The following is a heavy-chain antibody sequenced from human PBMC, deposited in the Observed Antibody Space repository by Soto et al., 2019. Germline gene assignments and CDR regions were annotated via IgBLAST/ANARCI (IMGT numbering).Heavy chain of an antibody. J-gene: IGHJ4*02. V-gene: IGHV3-53*01. CDR2: IFSGGMT. Sequence: TVGSLRLSCAPSWFTVKGNYVGWARQASGKEVEWVSIIFSGGMTYYADSVKGRFTISKDISKNTLSLQMHSLKTDDTAVYYCSRVDPSAKSPDYWGQGTLVTVSS. CDR3: SRVDPSAKSPDY. CDR1: WFTVKGNY. D-gene: IGHD2-15*01.